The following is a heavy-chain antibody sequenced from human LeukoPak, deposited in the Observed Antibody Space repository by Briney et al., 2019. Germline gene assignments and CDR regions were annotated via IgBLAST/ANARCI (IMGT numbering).Heavy chain of an antibody. J-gene: IGHJ4*02. V-gene: IGHV3-21*01. CDR3: ARDKDINYYDSSGYGY. Sequence: GGSLRLSCAASGFTFSGYVMTWVRQAPGKGLEWVSAISGSGGSTYYADSVKGRFTISRDNAKNSLYLQMNSLRAEDTAVYYCARDKDINYYDSSGYGYWGQGTLVTVSS. D-gene: IGHD3-22*01. CDR1: GFTFSGYV. CDR2: ISGSGGST.